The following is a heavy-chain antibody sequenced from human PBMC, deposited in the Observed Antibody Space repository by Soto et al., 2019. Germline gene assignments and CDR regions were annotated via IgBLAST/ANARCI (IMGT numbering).Heavy chain of an antibody. CDR1: GFTFSSYG. V-gene: IGHV3-30*18. CDR3: AKDLFEVVTAIDYYGMDV. CDR2: ISYDGSNK. Sequence: GGSLRLSCAASGFTFSSYGMHWVRQAPGKGLEWVAVISYDGSNKYYADSVKGRFTISRDNSKNTLYLQMNSLRAEDTAVYYCAKDLFEVVTAIDYYGMDVWGQGTTVTVSS. J-gene: IGHJ6*02. D-gene: IGHD2-21*02.